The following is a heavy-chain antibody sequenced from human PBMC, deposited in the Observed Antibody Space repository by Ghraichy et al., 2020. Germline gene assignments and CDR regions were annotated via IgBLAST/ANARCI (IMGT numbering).Heavy chain of an antibody. D-gene: IGHD3-10*02. J-gene: IGHJ6*02. CDR3: ARVDLPMFNYGMDV. CDR1: GFSLSTNGMS. Sequence: QTLSLTCTFSGFSLSTNGMSVNWIRQPPGKALEWLARIDWDDDKYYSTSLKTRLTISKDTSKNQVVLTMTNMDPVDTATYYCARVDLPMFNYGMDVWGQGTTVTVSS. CDR2: IDWDDDK. V-gene: IGHV2-70*11.